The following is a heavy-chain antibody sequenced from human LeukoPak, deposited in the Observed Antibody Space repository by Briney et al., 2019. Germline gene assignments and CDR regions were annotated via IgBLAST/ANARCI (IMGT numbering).Heavy chain of an antibody. CDR3: AKPRTPMTTLFDS. J-gene: IGHJ4*02. CDR1: GFTFSTYG. CDR2: ISYDGNNE. D-gene: IGHD4-17*01. Sequence: GRSLRLSCAASGFTFSTYGIHWVRQAPGKGLEWVAVISYDGNNEYYADSVKGRFTISRDNSKNTLYLQMNSLRPEDTAVYYCAKPRTPMTTLFDSWGQGTLVTVSS. V-gene: IGHV3-30*18.